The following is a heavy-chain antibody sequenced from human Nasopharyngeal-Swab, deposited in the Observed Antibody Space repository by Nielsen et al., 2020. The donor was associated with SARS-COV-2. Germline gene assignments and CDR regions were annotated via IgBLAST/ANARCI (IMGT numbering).Heavy chain of an antibody. CDR2: IWYDGSNK. CDR1: GFTFCNYG. D-gene: IGHD3-22*01. CDR3: ARDFAFSDSSGYYHF. J-gene: IGHJ4*02. Sequence: SCAGSGFTFCNYGMPRVRPAPGKGVEWVAVIWYDGSNKYYADSVKGRFTISRDNSKNTLYLQMNSLRAEDTAVYYCARDFAFSDSSGYYHFWGQGTRVTVSS. V-gene: IGHV3-33*01.